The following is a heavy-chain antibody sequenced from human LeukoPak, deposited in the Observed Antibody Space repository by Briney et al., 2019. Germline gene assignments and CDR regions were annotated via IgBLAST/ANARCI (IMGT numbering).Heavy chain of an antibody. Sequence: SETLSLTCAVSGVSFGDYYWAWVRQTPGKGLEWIGEINHSGYTNDSPSLKSRVTLSIDTSRRQFYLNLRSVTVADAGTYYCTRMITGHDYWGQGTLVTVSS. CDR2: INHSGYT. J-gene: IGHJ4*02. D-gene: IGHD3-16*01. V-gene: IGHV4-34*01. CDR1: GVSFGDYY. CDR3: TRMITGHDY.